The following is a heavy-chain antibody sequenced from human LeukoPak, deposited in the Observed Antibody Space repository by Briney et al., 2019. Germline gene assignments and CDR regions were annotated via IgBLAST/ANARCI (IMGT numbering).Heavy chain of an antibody. J-gene: IGHJ5*02. D-gene: IGHD6-13*01. Sequence: GASVKVSCKASGYTFTSYAMHWVRQAPGQRLEWMGWINAGNGNTKYSQKFQGRVTITRDTAASTAYMELSSLSSEDTAVYYCAREVQQLVSRGGFAPWGQGTLVTVSS. V-gene: IGHV1-3*01. CDR2: INAGNGNT. CDR1: GYTFTSYA. CDR3: AREVQQLVSRGGFAP.